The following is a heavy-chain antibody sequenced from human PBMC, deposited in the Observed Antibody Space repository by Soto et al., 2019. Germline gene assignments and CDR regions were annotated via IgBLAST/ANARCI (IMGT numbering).Heavy chain of an antibody. Sequence: SETLSLTCAVYGGSFSGYYWSWIRQPPGKGLEWIGEINHSGSTNYNPSLKSRVTISVDTSKNQFSLKLGSVTAADTAVYYCARLIRRGKTGYYYYGMDVWGQGTTVTVSS. CDR1: GGSFSGYY. CDR2: INHSGST. CDR3: ARLIRRGKTGYYYYGMDV. J-gene: IGHJ6*02. D-gene: IGHD7-27*01. V-gene: IGHV4-34*01.